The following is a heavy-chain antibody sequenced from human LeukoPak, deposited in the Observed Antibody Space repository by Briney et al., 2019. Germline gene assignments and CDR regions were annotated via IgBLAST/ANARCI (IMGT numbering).Heavy chain of an antibody. Sequence: GESLKISCQASGYTFNNYWIGWVRQMPGKGLEWMGIINPGDSDPRYSPSLQGRATISADRSISTAYLQWSSLKASDTAMYYCARHGVGSSWFGFGYWGQGTLVTVSS. CDR2: INPGDSDP. CDR3: ARHGVGSSWFGFGY. V-gene: IGHV5-51*01. D-gene: IGHD6-6*01. CDR1: GYTFNNYW. J-gene: IGHJ4*02.